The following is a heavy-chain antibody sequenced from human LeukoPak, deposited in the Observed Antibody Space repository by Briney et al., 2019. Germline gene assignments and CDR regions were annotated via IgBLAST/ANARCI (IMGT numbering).Heavy chain of an antibody. CDR3: AKGSVYYYDRPGYFDY. D-gene: IGHD3-22*01. Sequence: PGGSLRLSCAASGFTFSSYAMCWVRQAPGKGLEWVPGISGSGLSTYYADSVKGRFTISRDNSKNTLYLQMNSLRAEDTAVYYCAKGSVYYYDRPGYFDYWGQGTLVTVSS. CDR2: ISGSGLST. J-gene: IGHJ4*02. CDR1: GFTFSSYA. V-gene: IGHV3-23*01.